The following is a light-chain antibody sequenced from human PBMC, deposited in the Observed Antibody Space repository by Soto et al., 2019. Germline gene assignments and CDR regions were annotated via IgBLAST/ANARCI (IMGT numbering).Light chain of an antibody. V-gene: IGKV3-20*01. Sequence: EIVLTQSPGTLSLSPGERATISCRASQSVSSSYLGWYQQKPGQAPRLLIFGASSRATGIPDRFSGSGSESDFTLTITRLEPEDFAVYYCQQYSDSAWTFGQGTKVDIK. CDR3: QQYSDSAWT. J-gene: IGKJ1*01. CDR1: QSVSSSY. CDR2: GAS.